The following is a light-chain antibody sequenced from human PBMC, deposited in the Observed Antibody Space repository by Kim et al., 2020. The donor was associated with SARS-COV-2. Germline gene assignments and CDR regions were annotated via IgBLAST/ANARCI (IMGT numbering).Light chain of an antibody. J-gene: IGLJ1*01. V-gene: IGLV3-1*01. CDR3: QAWDSSTV. CDR2: QDT. CDR1: KLGDKY. Sequence: VSVSPGQTASITCSGDKLGDKYACWYQQKPGQSPVLVIYQDTKRPSGIPERFSGSNSGNTVTLTISGTQAMDEADYYCQAWDSSTVFGTGTKVTVL.